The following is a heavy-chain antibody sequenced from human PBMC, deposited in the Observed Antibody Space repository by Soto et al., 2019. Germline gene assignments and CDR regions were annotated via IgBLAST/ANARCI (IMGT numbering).Heavy chain of an antibody. Sequence: SVKVSCKASGGTFSSYAISWVRQAPGQGLEWMGGIIPIFGTANYAQKFQGRVTITADESTSTAYMELSSLRSEDTAVYYCASSVVAATSIYNWFDPWGQGTLVTVSS. CDR2: IIPIFGTA. CDR3: ASSVVAATSIYNWFDP. V-gene: IGHV1-69*13. D-gene: IGHD2-15*01. J-gene: IGHJ5*02. CDR1: GGTFSSYA.